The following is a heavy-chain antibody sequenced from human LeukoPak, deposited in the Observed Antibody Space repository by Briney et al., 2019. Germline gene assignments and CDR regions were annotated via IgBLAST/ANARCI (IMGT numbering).Heavy chain of an antibody. J-gene: IGHJ6*02. CDR3: ARRTPYRSGGSCYSDYYYYGMDV. Sequence: SETLSLTCTVSGGSIRSYYWSWIRQPPGKGLEWSGYIYYSGSTNYNPSLKSRVTISVDTSKNQFSLKLSSVTAADTAVYYCARRTPYRSGGSCYSDYYYYGMDVWGQGTTVTVSS. V-gene: IGHV4-59*08. CDR1: GGSIRSYY. CDR2: IYYSGST. D-gene: IGHD2-15*01.